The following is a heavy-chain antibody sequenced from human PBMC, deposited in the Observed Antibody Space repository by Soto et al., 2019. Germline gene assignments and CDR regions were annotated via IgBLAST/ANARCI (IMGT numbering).Heavy chain of an antibody. CDR3: ASQVATAFGY. CDR2: INYSGST. V-gene: IGHV4-39*01. D-gene: IGHD1-1*01. Sequence: QLQLQESGPGLVKPSETLSLSCSVSGGSISRSYYYWGWIRQSPGKGLEWIASINYSGSTHYNPSLKSRLTLSVDTSRNQVSLRLSSVTAADTAVYYCASQVATAFGYWGQGTLVTVSS. CDR1: GGSISRSYYY. J-gene: IGHJ4*02.